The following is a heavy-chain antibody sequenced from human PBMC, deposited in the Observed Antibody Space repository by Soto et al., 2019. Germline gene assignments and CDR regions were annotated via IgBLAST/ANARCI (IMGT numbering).Heavy chain of an antibody. V-gene: IGHV1-46*01. CDR1: GYTFTSYY. CDR2: INPTSST. D-gene: IGHD6-13*01. J-gene: IGHJ4*02. Sequence: ASVKVSCKASGYTFTSYYMHWVRQAPGQGLEWMGIINPTSSTSYAQNFQDRVTIARDTSANTAFMELSSLRSEDTAVYYCARGSAAAGPYYFDYWAQGALVTVSS. CDR3: ARGSAAAGPYYFDY.